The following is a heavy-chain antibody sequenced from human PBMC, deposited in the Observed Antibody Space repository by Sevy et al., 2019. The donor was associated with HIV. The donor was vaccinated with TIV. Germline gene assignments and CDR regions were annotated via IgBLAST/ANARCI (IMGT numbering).Heavy chain of an antibody. CDR3: ARGVRGGGSSPGDVDY. D-gene: IGHD3-10*02. V-gene: IGHV3-33*01. CDR1: GFTFSDFG. CDR2: IWNDGSNK. Sequence: GGSLRLSCAASGFTFSDFGMQWVRQAPGKGLQWVAAIWNDGSNKYYADSVKGRFTTSRDNSSNTLYLQMNSLRAEDTAVYYCARGVRGGGSSPGDVDYWGQGTLVTVSS. J-gene: IGHJ4*02.